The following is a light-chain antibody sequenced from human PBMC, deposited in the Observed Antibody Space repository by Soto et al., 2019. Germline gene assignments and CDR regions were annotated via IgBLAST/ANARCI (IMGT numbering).Light chain of an antibody. V-gene: IGKV3-15*01. CDR3: QQYNHWPWT. Sequence: ELVMTQSPATLSVSPGERATLSCRASQSISDTLAWYQQKPGQAPSLLIYGASKRATGFPARFSGSGSGTDFTLTISSLQSEDCAVYYCQQYNHWPWTFGQGTKVEI. CDR2: GAS. J-gene: IGKJ1*01. CDR1: QSISDT.